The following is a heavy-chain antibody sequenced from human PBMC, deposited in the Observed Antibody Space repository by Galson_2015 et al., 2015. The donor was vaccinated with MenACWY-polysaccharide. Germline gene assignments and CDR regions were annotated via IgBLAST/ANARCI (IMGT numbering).Heavy chain of an antibody. Sequence: SLRLSCAASGFTFSSYAMSWVRQAPGKGLEWVSAITGSGGSTYYADSVKGRFTISRDNSKNTLYLQMNSLRAEDTAVYYYAKRSIAAAGTFDYWGQGTLVTVSS. CDR3: AKRSIAAAGTFDY. CDR2: ITGSGGST. J-gene: IGHJ4*02. D-gene: IGHD6-13*01. CDR1: GFTFSSYA. V-gene: IGHV3-23*01.